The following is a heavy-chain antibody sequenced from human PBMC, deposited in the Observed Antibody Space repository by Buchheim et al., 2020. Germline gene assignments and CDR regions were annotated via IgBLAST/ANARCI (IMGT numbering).Heavy chain of an antibody. J-gene: IGHJ4*02. D-gene: IGHD6-13*01. Sequence: QVQLQESGPGLVKPSQTLSLTCTVSGGSISSGDYYWSWIRQPPGKGLEWIGYIYYSGSTYYNPSLKSRVTISLATSKNQVSLKLSSVTAADTAVYYCARRSGIAAAGTLYFDYWGQGTL. CDR1: GGSISSGDYY. CDR2: IYYSGST. CDR3: ARRSGIAAAGTLYFDY. V-gene: IGHV4-30-4*01.